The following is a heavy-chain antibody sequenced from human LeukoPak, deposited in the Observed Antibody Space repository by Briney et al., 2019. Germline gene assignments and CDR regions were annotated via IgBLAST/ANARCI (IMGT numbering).Heavy chain of an antibody. CDR3: AKDGIVVVPAARRYFDY. V-gene: IGHV3-23*01. Sequence: GGSLRLSCAASGFTFSGYAMSWVRQAPGKGLEWVSAISGSGGSTYYADSVKGRFTISRDNSKNTLYLQMNSLRAEDTAVYYCAKDGIVVVPAARRYFDYWGQGTLVTVSS. CDR2: ISGSGGST. D-gene: IGHD2-2*01. CDR1: GFTFSGYA. J-gene: IGHJ4*02.